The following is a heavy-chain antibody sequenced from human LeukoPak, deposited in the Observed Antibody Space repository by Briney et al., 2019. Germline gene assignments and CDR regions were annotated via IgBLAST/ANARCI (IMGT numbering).Heavy chain of an antibody. V-gene: IGHV4-59*01. Sequence: SETLSLTCTVSGVSMSSYYWSWIRQPPGKGLEWIGYLYHSGSANYNPSLKSRVTISVTPSKNQSYLKLSSMTAADTAFYYCARNLGYSGSHWFDPWGQGTLVTVSS. J-gene: IGHJ5*02. CDR2: LYHSGSA. CDR1: GVSMSSYY. D-gene: IGHD5-18*01. CDR3: ARNLGYSGSHWFDP.